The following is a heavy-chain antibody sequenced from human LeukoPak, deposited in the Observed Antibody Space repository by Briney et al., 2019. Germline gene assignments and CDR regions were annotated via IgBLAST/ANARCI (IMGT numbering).Heavy chain of an antibody. J-gene: IGHJ4*02. D-gene: IGHD2-15*01. CDR1: GGSISNNY. CDR3: ARYFSTGTCYYFDY. CDR2: VYYSGST. V-gene: IGHV4-59*08. Sequence: TSETLSLTCTASGGSISNNYWSWIRQPPGKGLEWVGNVYYSGSTHYNPSLQGRVTISVDTSKNQFSLQLSSVTAADTAVYYCARYFSTGTCYYFDYWGQGTLVTVSS.